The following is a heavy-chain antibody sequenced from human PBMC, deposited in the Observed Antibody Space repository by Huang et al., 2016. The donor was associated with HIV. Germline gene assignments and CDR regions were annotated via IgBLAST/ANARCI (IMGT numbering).Heavy chain of an antibody. D-gene: IGHD1-1*01. J-gene: IGHJ5*02. V-gene: IGHV1-18*01. CDR2: ISVYNGNT. CDR1: GYVFTKYG. CDR3: ARDHWYPLQNWFDL. Sequence: QVELVQSGAEVKRPGASVRVSCKASGYVFTKYGCNWVRQAPGQGLEWMGWISVYNGNTNYAEKIRGRVTLSRDTSKTTAYMELRDVTSADTAVYYCARDHWYPLQNWFDLWGQGTLVTVSS.